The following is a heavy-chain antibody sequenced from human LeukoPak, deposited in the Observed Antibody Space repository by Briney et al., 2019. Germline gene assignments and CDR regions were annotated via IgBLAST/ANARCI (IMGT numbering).Heavy chain of an antibody. Sequence: GGSLRLSCAASGRYWMHWVRQAPGKGLVWVSHINSDGSWTSYADSVKGRFTISRDNAKNTVYLQMSNLRVEDTAVYYCVSFYETYWGRGTLVTVSS. V-gene: IGHV3-74*01. J-gene: IGHJ4*02. CDR1: GRYW. CDR3: VSFYETY. D-gene: IGHD2/OR15-2a*01. CDR2: INSDGSWT.